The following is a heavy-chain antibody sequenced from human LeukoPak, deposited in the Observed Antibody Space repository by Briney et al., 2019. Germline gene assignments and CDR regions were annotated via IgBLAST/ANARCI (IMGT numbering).Heavy chain of an antibody. D-gene: IGHD2-21*02. CDR3: AKGRLLFTSYYYYMDV. Sequence: PGGSLRLSCAASEFTFSSYAMSWVRQAPGKGLEWVSAISGSGGSTYYADSVKGRFTISRDNSKNTLYLQMNSLRAEDTAVYYCAKGRLLFTSYYYYMDVWGKGTTVIVSS. CDR1: EFTFSSYA. V-gene: IGHV3-23*01. J-gene: IGHJ6*03. CDR2: ISGSGGST.